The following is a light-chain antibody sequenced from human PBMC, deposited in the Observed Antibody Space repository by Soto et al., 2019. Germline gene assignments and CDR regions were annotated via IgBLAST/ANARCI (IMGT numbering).Light chain of an antibody. CDR3: QQDNIFPALS. J-gene: IGKJ4*01. CDR2: AAS. CDR1: QGIRNW. V-gene: IGKV1-12*01. Sequence: DIQMTQSPSSVSASVGDRVTITCRVSQGIRNWLAWYQQKPGKAPKLLIFAASTLQSGVPSRFSGSGSGKDFTLNIRSLQPEDFANYYCQQDNIFPALSLGGGTKVDIK.